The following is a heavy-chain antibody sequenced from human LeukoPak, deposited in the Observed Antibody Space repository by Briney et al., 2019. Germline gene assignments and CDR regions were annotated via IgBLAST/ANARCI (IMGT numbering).Heavy chain of an antibody. J-gene: IGHJ5*02. D-gene: IGHD1-26*01. V-gene: IGHV4-4*07. Sequence: SETLSLTCTVSGGSISSYNRSWIRQPAGKGLDWIGRIYTSGSTNYNPSLKSRVDMSVDTSKNQFSLKLSSVTAADTAVYYCARMISSGSYLAWFDPWGQGTLVTVSS. CDR3: ARMISSGSYLAWFDP. CDR2: IYTSGST. CDR1: GGSISSYN.